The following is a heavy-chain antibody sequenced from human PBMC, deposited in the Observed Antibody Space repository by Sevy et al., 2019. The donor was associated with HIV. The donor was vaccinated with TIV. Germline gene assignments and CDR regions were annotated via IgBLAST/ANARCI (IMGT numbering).Heavy chain of an antibody. CDR3: ARVLSLRLWELSPPDY. D-gene: IGHD3-16*02. CDR2: ISYDGSNK. J-gene: IGHJ4*02. Sequence: GGSLRLSCAASKFTFSNHAMHWVRQAPGKGLEWVAVISYDGSNKYFADSVKGRFTISRDNSKNTLYLQMNSLRAEDTAVYYCARVLSLRLWELSPPDYWGQGTLVTVSS. V-gene: IGHV3-30-3*01. CDR1: KFTFSNHA.